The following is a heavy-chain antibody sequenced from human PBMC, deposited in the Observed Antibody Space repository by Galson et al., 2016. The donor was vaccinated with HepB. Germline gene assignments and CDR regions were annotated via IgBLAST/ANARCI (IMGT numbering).Heavy chain of an antibody. Sequence: SLRLSCAAPGFTFAYAWMNWVRQAPGKGLEWVGRIKNKADGGTIDYAAPVKGRFTISRDDSKNTLYMQMNSLEIEDTAIYYCTKVLAYYQYDMDVWGRGSTVTVSS. CDR2: IKNKADGGTI. V-gene: IGHV3-15*01. CDR1: GFTFAYAW. D-gene: IGHD4/OR15-4a*01. CDR3: TKVLAYYQYDMDV. J-gene: IGHJ6*03.